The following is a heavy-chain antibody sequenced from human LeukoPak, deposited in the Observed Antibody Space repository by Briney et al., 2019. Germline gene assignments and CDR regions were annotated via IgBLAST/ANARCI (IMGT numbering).Heavy chain of an antibody. D-gene: IGHD2-2*01. Sequence: PSETLSLTCTVSGGSMSSGNYYYWSWIRQPAGKGLDWIGRISTSGSSNYNPSLKSRVTISVDTSKNQFSLKLSSVTAADTAVYYCARGPGPVPAAPSYYYYYMDVWGKGTTVTVSS. CDR2: ISTSGSS. CDR1: GGSMSSGNYYY. V-gene: IGHV4-61*02. J-gene: IGHJ6*03. CDR3: ARGPGPVPAAPSYYYYYMDV.